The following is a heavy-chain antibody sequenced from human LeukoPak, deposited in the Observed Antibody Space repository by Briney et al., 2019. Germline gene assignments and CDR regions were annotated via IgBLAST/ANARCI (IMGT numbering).Heavy chain of an antibody. Sequence: GGSLRLSCAASGFTFSSYAMSWVRQAPGKGLEWVSAISGSGGSTYYADSVKGRFTISRDNPKNTLYLQMNSLRAEDTAIYYCAKDSSTTVTTKGGPRRSFDYWGLGTLVTVSS. CDR1: GFTFSSYA. V-gene: IGHV3-23*01. J-gene: IGHJ4*02. CDR3: AKDSSTTVTTKGGPRRSFDY. CDR2: ISGSGGST. D-gene: IGHD4-17*01.